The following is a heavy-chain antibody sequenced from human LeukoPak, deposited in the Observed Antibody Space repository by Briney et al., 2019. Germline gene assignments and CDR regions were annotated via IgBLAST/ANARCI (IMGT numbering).Heavy chain of an antibody. CDR2: IIPIFGTA. J-gene: IGHJ4*02. CDR1: GGTFSSYA. Sequence: GASVKVSCKASGGTFSSYAISWVRQAPGQGLEWMGGIIPIFGTANYAQKFQGRVTITADESTSTAYMELSSLRSEDTAVYYCAIAGGVATIERYYFDYWGQGTLVTVSS. CDR3: AIAGGVATIERYYFDY. D-gene: IGHD5-12*01. V-gene: IGHV1-69*13.